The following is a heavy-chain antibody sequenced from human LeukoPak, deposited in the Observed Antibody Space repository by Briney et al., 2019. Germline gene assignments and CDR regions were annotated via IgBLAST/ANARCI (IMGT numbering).Heavy chain of an antibody. Sequence: GESLKISCKGSGYSFSTYYIAWVRQMPGKGLEWMGIIYPGDSDTRYSPSFQGQVTISADKSISTAYLQWSSLKAADTAMYYCARLWDVDLVAIRAAYFDYWGQGSLVTVSS. CDR2: IYPGDSDT. CDR1: GYSFSTYY. V-gene: IGHV5-51*01. J-gene: IGHJ4*02. D-gene: IGHD5-12*01. CDR3: ARLWDVDLVAIRAAYFDY.